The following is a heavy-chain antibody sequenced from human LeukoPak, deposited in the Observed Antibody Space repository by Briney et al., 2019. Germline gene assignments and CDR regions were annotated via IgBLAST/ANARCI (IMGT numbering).Heavy chain of an antibody. CDR2: IFHSGST. CDR3: ARHYYYGSGSLETFDP. D-gene: IGHD3-10*01. V-gene: IGHV4-38-2*01. Sequence: PSETLSLTCAVSGYSITSGYYWGWIRQPPGKGLEWIGSIFHSGSTYYNPSLKSRVTISVDTSKNQFSLKLSSVTAADTAVYYCARHYYYGSGSLETFDPWGQGTLVTVSS. CDR1: GYSITSGYY. J-gene: IGHJ5*02.